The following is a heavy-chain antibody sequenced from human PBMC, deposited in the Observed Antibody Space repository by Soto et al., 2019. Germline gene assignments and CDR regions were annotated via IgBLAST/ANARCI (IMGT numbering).Heavy chain of an antibody. Sequence: SETLSLTCTVSGDSITSNSYFWAWVHQPPGKGLEWIGSIYYSGTTYHNPSLKSRVTISVDRSNNQFSLKLTSVTAADTAVYYCARHFSVDHFDYWGQGALVTVSS. CDR2: IYYSGTT. J-gene: IGHJ4*02. CDR1: GDSITSNSYF. CDR3: ARHFSVDHFDY. D-gene: IGHD3-9*01. V-gene: IGHV4-39*01.